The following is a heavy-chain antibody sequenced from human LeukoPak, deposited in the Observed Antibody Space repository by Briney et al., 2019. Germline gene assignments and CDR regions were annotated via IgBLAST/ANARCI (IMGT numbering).Heavy chain of an antibody. CDR1: GGSLSSYY. V-gene: IGHV4-59*01. CDR3: ARAFGSYSSSWHFDY. Sequence: SETLSLTCTVSGGSLSSYYWSWIRQPPGKGLEWIGYIYYSGSTNYNPSLKSRVTISVDTSKNQFSLKLSSVTAADTAVYYCARAFGSYSSSWHFDYWGQGTLVTVSS. J-gene: IGHJ4*02. CDR2: IYYSGST. D-gene: IGHD6-13*01.